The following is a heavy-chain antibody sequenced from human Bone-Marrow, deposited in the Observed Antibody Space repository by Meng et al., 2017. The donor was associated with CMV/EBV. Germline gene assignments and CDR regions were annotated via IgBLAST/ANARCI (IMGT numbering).Heavy chain of an antibody. CDR2: IKQDGSEK. CDR1: GFTFSSYW. D-gene: IGHD3-3*01. Sequence: GESLKISCAASGFTFSSYWMSWVRQAPGKGLEWVANIKQDGSEKYYVDSVKGRFTISRDNAKNSLYLQMNSLRAEDTAVYYCAKDLTPYGDFWSGYYYYYGMDVWGQGTTVTVSS. CDR3: AKDLTPYGDFWSGYYYYYGMDV. J-gene: IGHJ6*02. V-gene: IGHV3-7*01.